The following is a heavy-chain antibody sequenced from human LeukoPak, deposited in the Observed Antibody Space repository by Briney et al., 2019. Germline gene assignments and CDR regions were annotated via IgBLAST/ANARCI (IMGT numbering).Heavy chain of an antibody. Sequence: ASVTVSCKVSGYTLTELSMHWVRQAPGKGLEWMGGFDPEDGETIYAQKFQGRVTMTEDTSTDTAYMELSSLRSEDTAVYYWAKRSFGGNRYGFPPPPSDYWGQGTLVTVSS. V-gene: IGHV1-24*01. J-gene: IGHJ4*02. D-gene: IGHD5-18*01. CDR3: AKRSFGGNRYGFPPPPSDY. CDR2: FDPEDGET. CDR1: GYTLTELS.